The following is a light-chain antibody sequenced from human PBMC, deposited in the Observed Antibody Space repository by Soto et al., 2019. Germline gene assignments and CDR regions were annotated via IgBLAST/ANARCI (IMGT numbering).Light chain of an antibody. V-gene: IGKV1-5*01. J-gene: IGKJ1*01. CDR2: DAS. CDR1: QSISSW. CDR3: QQHNSYSWT. Sequence: DIQMTQSPSTLSASVGDRVTITCRASQSISSWLAWYQQKPGKAPKLLIYDASSLESGVPSTFSGSGSGTEFTVTISSLQPDDFATYYCQQHNSYSWTFGQGTKVEIK.